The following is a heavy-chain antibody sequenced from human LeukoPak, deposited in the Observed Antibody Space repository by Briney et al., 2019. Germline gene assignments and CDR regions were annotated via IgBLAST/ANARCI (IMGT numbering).Heavy chain of an antibody. CDR1: GFTFSSYW. Sequence: GGSLRLSCADSGFTFSSYWMSWVRQAPGKGLQWVANIKQDGSEKYYVDSVKGRFTISRDNAKNSLYLQMNSLRAEDTAVYYCAYSGYDYYYFDYWGQGTLVTVSS. J-gene: IGHJ4*02. CDR2: IKQDGSEK. V-gene: IGHV3-7*01. D-gene: IGHD5-12*01. CDR3: AYSGYDYYYFDY.